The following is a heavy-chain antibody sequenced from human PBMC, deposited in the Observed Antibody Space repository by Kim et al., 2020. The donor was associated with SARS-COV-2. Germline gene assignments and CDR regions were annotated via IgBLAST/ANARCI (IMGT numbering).Heavy chain of an antibody. CDR3: ARGVYYDILTGYYNSFDY. V-gene: IGHV4-31*03. J-gene: IGHJ4*02. CDR2: IYYSGST. Sequence: SETLSLTCTVSGGSISSGGYYWSWIRQHPGKGLEWIGYIYYSGSTYYNPSLKSRVTISVDTSKNQFSLKLSSVTAADTAVYYCARGVYYDILTGYYNSFDYWGQGTLVTVSS. CDR1: GGSISSGGYY. D-gene: IGHD3-9*01.